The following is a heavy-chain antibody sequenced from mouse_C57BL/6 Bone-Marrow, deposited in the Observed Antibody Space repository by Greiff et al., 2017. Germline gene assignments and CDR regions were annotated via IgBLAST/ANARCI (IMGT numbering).Heavy chain of an antibody. CDR3: ARDRAGNFFYWYFDV. D-gene: IGHD2-1*01. CDR2: ISDGGSYT. J-gene: IGHJ1*03. V-gene: IGHV5-4*01. CDR1: GFTFSSYA. Sequence: EVKLQESGGGLVKPGGSLKLSCAASGFTFSSYAMSWVRQTPEKRLEWVATISDGGSYTYYPDNVKGRFTISRDNAKNNLYLQMSHLKSEDTAMYYCARDRAGNFFYWYFDVWGTGTTVTVSS.